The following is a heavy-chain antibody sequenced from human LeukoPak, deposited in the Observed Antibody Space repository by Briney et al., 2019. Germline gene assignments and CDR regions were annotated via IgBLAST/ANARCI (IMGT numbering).Heavy chain of an antibody. D-gene: IGHD3-3*01. CDR1: GGSISSYY. CDR2: IYTSGST. CDR3: ARDYQSITIFGVVNPAGNYYYYMDV. Sequence: SETLSLTCTVSGGSISSYYWSWIRQPAGKGLEWIGRIYTSGSTNYNPSLKSRVTMSVDTSKNQFSLKLSSVTAADTAVYYCARDYQSITIFGVVNPAGNYYYYMDVWGKGTTVTVSS. J-gene: IGHJ6*03. V-gene: IGHV4-4*07.